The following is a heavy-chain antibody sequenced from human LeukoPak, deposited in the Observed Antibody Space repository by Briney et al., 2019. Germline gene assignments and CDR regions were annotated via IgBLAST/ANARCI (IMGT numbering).Heavy chain of an antibody. V-gene: IGHV3-23*01. CDR3: AKGRPGAFDI. CDR2: ISGSGGST. Sequence: PGGSLRLSCAASGFTFSSYWMHWVRQAPGKGLEWVSGISGSGGSTYYADSVKGRFTISRDNSKNTLYLQMNSLRAEDTAVYYCAKGRPGAFDIWGQGTMVTVSS. J-gene: IGHJ3*02. CDR1: GFTFSSYW.